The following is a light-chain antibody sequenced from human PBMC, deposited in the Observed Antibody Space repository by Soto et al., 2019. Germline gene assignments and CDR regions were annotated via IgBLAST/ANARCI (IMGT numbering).Light chain of an antibody. CDR3: QQRNNWPRT. J-gene: IGKJ2*01. Sequence: EIVLTQSPATLSLSPGERATLSCRASQSVTSYLAWYQQKPGQAPRLLIYDASTRAPGIPARFSGSGSGTDFTLTISSLEPEDVAVYYCQQRNNWPRTFGQGTKLEIK. CDR1: QSVTSY. V-gene: IGKV3-11*01. CDR2: DAS.